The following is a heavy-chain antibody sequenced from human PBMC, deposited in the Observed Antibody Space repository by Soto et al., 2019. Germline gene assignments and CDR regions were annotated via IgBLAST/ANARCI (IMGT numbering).Heavy chain of an antibody. V-gene: IGHV4-59*01. CDR2: IYYSGST. CDR3: ARENQLLSNYYYYYYMDV. CDR1: GGSISSYY. Sequence: SETLSLTCTVSGGSISSYYWSWIRQPPGKGLEWIGYIYYSGSTNYNPSLKSRVTISVDTSKNQFSLKLSSVTAADTAVYYCARENQLLSNYYYYYYMDVWGKGTTVTVSS. J-gene: IGHJ6*03. D-gene: IGHD2-2*01.